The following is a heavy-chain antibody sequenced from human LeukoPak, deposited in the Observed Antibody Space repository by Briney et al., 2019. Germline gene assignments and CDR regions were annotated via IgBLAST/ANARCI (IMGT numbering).Heavy chain of an antibody. CDR2: INPNSGGT. CDR3: ARRGSSGYYYYYMDV. J-gene: IGHJ6*03. D-gene: IGHD3-10*01. Sequence: ASVKVSCKASGYIFTGYYMHWVRQAPGQGLEWMGWINPNSGGTNYAQKFQGRVTMTRDMSTSTVYMELSSLRSEDTAVYYCARRGSSGYYYYYMDVWGKGTTVTVSS. CDR1: GYIFTGYY. V-gene: IGHV1-2*02.